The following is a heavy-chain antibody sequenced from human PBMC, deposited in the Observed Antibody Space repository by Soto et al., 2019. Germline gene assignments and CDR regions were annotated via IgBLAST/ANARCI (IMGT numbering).Heavy chain of an antibody. CDR3: AKGNDFWSGYSFDY. CDR1: GFTFDDYA. D-gene: IGHD3-3*01. J-gene: IGHJ4*02. CDR2: ISWNSGSI. Sequence: GGSLRLSCAASGFTFDDYAMHWVRQAPGKGLGWVSGISWNSGSIGYADSVKGRFTISRDNAKNSLYLQMNSLRAEDTALYYCAKGNDFWSGYSFDYWGQGTLVTVSS. V-gene: IGHV3-9*01.